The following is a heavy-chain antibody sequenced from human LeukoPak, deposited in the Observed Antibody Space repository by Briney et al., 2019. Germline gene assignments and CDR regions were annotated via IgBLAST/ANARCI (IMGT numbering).Heavy chain of an antibody. J-gene: IGHJ6*02. D-gene: IGHD3-22*01. CDR2: IYYSGTT. CDR3: ARLPSNYYDRSGYGMDV. Sequence: SSETLSLTCTVSGGSISSYYWSWIRQPPGKGLEWIGYIYYSGTTNYNPSLKSRVTISVDTSKNQISLKLSSVTAADTAVYYCARLPSNYYDRSGYGMDVWGQGTTVTVSS. V-gene: IGHV4-59*08. CDR1: GGSISSYY.